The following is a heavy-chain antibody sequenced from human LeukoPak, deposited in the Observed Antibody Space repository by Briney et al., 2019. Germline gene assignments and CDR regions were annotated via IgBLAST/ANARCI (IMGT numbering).Heavy chain of an antibody. CDR3: AREVATYYYYYYMDV. CDR1: GGSFSGYY. D-gene: IGHD5-12*01. J-gene: IGHJ6*03. Sequence: SETLSLTCAVYGGSFSGYYWSWIRQPPGKGLEWIGEINHSGSTNYNPSLKSRVTISVDTSKNQFSLKLSSVTAADTAVYYCAREVATYYYYYYMDVWGKGTTVTVSS. CDR2: INHSGST. V-gene: IGHV4-34*01.